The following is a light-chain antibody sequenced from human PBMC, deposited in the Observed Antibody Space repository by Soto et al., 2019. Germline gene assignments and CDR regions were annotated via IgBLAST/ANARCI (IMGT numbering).Light chain of an antibody. CDR2: AAS. V-gene: IGKV1-39*01. J-gene: IGKJ1*01. CDR1: QSISSY. Sequence: DIQMTQSPSSLSASVGDRVTISCRASQSISSYVNWYQQKPGKAPKLLIYAASSLQSGVPSRFSGSGSGTDFTLTISRLQPEDFATYYCQQSYSIPWTFGQGTKVEIK. CDR3: QQSYSIPWT.